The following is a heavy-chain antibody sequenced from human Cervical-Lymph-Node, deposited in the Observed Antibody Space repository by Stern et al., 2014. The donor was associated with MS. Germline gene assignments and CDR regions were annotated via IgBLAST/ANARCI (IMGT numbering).Heavy chain of an antibody. CDR3: ARTRSGWNDVFDV. Sequence: QVTLRESGPALVKPTQTLTLTCTFSGFSLSTTGMCVSWIRQPPGKALEWLALIDWADDKYYSTSLKTSLTISKDTSKNQVVLTMTNVDPADTATYYCARTRSGWNDVFDVWGQGTMVTVSS. D-gene: IGHD6-19*01. CDR1: GFSLSTTGMC. V-gene: IGHV2-70*01. J-gene: IGHJ3*01. CDR2: IDWADDK.